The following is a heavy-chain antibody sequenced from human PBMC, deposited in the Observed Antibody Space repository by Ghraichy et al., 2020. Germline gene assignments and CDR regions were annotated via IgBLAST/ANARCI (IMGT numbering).Heavy chain of an antibody. J-gene: IGHJ6*02. V-gene: IGHV3-7*05. CDR2: INPDGSEK. Sequence: GGSLRLSCAASGFTFSSFWMSWVRQAPGKGLEWVANINPDGSEKYYVDSVKGRFTISKDNAKNSLYLEMNSLRAEDTALYYCARDGYNNAVDVWGQGTTVTVSS. CDR3: ARDGYNNAVDV. CDR1: GFTFSSFW.